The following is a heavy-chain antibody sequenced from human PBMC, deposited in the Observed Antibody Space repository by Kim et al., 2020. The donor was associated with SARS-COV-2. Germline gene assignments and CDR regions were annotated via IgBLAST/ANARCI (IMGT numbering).Heavy chain of an antibody. CDR1: GDSISSSSSY. CDR2: IADSGST. V-gene: IGHV4-39*01. Sequence: SETLSLTCTVSGDSISSSSSYWGWIRQPPGKGLEWIESIADSGSTFNHPSLKSRLTISVVRSKNQFSLKLSSVTAADTVVYYCARHVPNSSGRFDYWGQGTLVTVSS. CDR3: ARHVPNSSGRFDY. D-gene: IGHD6-19*01. J-gene: IGHJ4*02.